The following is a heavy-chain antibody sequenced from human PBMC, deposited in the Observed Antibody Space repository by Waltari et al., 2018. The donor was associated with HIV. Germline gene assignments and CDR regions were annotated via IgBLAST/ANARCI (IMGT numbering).Heavy chain of an antibody. CDR2: IKEDGSEK. CDR3: ARDASYFDFWSGGYYYYGLDV. D-gene: IGHD3-3*01. J-gene: IGHJ6*02. CDR1: GFKFSSFW. V-gene: IGHV3-7*01. Sequence: EVQLVESGGDLVQPGESLRLSCAASGFKFSSFWMNWVRQAPGKRLGWVANIKEDGSEKYYVDSVKGRFIISRDNVKNSLYLQMNSLRAEDTAVYYCARDASYFDFWSGGYYYYGLDVWGQGTTVTVSS.